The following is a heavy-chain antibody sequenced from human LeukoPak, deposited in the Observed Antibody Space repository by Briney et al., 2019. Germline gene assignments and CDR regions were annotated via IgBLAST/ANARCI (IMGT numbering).Heavy chain of an antibody. Sequence: PSETLSLTCTVSGGSISSYYWSWIRQPPGKGLEWIGYIYYSGSTNYNPSLKSRVTISVDTSKNQFSLKLSSVTAADTAVYYCARDLAARYGSGSHNWFDPWGQGTLVTVSS. CDR1: GGSISSYY. J-gene: IGHJ5*02. CDR2: IYYSGST. CDR3: ARDLAARYGSGSHNWFDP. V-gene: IGHV4-59*01. D-gene: IGHD3-10*01.